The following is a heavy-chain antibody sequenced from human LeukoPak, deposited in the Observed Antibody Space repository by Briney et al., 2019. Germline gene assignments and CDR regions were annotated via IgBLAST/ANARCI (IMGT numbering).Heavy chain of an antibody. CDR3: ARGPPRGTAAGPDF. J-gene: IGHJ4*02. Sequence: PVKVSCKASGYTFTDYYMHWVRQAPGQGLEWMGWTNPNSGGTNYAQKFQGRVTVTRDTSISTAFMDLSSLRSDDTAVFYCARGPPRGTAAGPDFWGQGTLVTVSS. V-gene: IGHV1-2*02. CDR1: GYTFTDYY. D-gene: IGHD6-13*01. CDR2: TNPNSGGT.